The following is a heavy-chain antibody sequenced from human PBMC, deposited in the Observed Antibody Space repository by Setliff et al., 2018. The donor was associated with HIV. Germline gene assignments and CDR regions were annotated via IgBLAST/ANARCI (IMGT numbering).Heavy chain of an antibody. CDR1: GDTFNSHA. J-gene: IGHJ6*03. D-gene: IGHD3-3*01. V-gene: IGHV1-69*13. CDR3: ARGRGAYDFRTSDNYYMGV. Sequence: SVKVSCKASGDTFNSHAISWVRQAPGQGLEWMGGIIPIFGTPNYAQKFKGRLTITADESTSTVYMELSSLRSEDTAVYYCARGRGAYDFRTSDNYYMGVWGNGTTVTVS. CDR2: IIPIFGTP.